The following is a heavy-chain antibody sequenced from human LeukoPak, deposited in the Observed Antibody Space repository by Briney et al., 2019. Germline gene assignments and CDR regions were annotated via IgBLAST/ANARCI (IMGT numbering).Heavy chain of an antibody. CDR2: IYYSGST. J-gene: IGHJ4*02. D-gene: IGHD3-22*01. CDR3: ARLYDSSGYYYPFDY. CDR1: GGSISSHY. Sequence: KPSETLSLTCTVSGGSISSHYWSWIRQPPGKGLEWIGYIYYSGSTNYNPSLKSRVTISVDTSKNHFSLKLSSVTAADTAVYYCARLYDSSGYYYPFDYWGQGTLVTVSS. V-gene: IGHV4-59*08.